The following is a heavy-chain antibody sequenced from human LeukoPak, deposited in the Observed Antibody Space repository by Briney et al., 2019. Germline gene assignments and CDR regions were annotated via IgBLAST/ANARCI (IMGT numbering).Heavy chain of an antibody. Sequence: PGGSLRLSCAASGFTFSKYWMSWVRQAPGKGLEWVANIKQDGSEKYYVDSVKGRFTISRDNAKNSLYLQMNGLRAEDTAVYYCASTYVVVTAVHDAFHIWGQGTMVTVSS. D-gene: IGHD2-21*02. V-gene: IGHV3-7*01. CDR1: GFTFSKYW. CDR3: ASTYVVVTAVHDAFHI. J-gene: IGHJ3*02. CDR2: IKQDGSEK.